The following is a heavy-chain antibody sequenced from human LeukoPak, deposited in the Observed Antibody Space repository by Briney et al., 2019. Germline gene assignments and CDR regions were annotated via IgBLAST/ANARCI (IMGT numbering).Heavy chain of an antibody. Sequence: GGSLRLSCAASGFTFSSYTMNWVRQAPGKGLEWVSSITSSSSYIYYADSVKGRFTISRDNAKKSLYLQMNSLRAEDTAVYYCAELGITMIGGVWGKGTTVTISS. J-gene: IGHJ6*04. V-gene: IGHV3-21*01. CDR1: GFTFSSYT. D-gene: IGHD3-10*02. CDR2: ITSSSSYI. CDR3: AELGITMIGGV.